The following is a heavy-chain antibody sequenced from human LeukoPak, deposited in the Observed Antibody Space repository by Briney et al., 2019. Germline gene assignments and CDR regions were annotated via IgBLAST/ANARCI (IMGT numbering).Heavy chain of an antibody. CDR3: ARGDGYNYPFDS. Sequence: SGTLSLTCAVPGGSISSYYWSWIRQPPGKGLEWIGNVYFTGSTKNNPSLTSRVTISIDTSRNQFSLKLSSVTAADTAVYYCARGDGYNYPFDSWGQGTLVTVSS. V-gene: IGHV4-59*01. J-gene: IGHJ4*02. D-gene: IGHD5-24*01. CDR2: VYFTGST. CDR1: GGSISSYY.